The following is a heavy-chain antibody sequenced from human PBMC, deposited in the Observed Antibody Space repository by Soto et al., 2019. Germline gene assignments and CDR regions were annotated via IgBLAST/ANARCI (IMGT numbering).Heavy chain of an antibody. J-gene: IGHJ4*02. CDR2: INSDGSDS. V-gene: IGHV3-74*01. Sequence: SGFTFSSYAMSWVRQAPGKGLVWVSHINSDGSDSTHADSVKGRFTISRDNAKNTLYLQMNSLRAEDTAVYFCVRDDPGLGMDYWGLGTLVTVSS. D-gene: IGHD1-26*01. CDR3: VRDDPGLGMDY. CDR1: GFTFSSYA.